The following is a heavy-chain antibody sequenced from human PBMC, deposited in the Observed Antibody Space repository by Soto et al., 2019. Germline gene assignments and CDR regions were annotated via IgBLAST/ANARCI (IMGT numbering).Heavy chain of an antibody. D-gene: IGHD5-12*01. CDR3: ASGWKTRGYSGYDYYYGMDV. CDR2: IYHSGST. V-gene: IGHV4-38-2*02. J-gene: IGHJ6*02. Sequence: SETLSLTCTVSGYSISSGYYWGWIRQPPGKGLEWIGSIYHSGSTYYNPSLKSRVTISVDTSKNQFSLKLSSVTAADTAVYYCASGWKTRGYSGYDYYYGMDVWGQGTTVTVSS. CDR1: GYSISSGYY.